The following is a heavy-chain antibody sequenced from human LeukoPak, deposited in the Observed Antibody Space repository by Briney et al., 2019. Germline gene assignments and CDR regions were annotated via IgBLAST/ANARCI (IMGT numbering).Heavy chain of an antibody. Sequence: GESLKISCKGSGYSFTSYWIGWVRQMPGKGLEWMGIIYPGDSDTRYSPSFQGQVTISADKSISTAYLQWSSLKASDTAMYYCARHAPLGRGVIYYFDHWGQGTLVTVSS. D-gene: IGHD3-10*01. CDR3: ARHAPLGRGVIYYFDH. J-gene: IGHJ4*02. CDR2: IYPGDSDT. CDR1: GYSFTSYW. V-gene: IGHV5-51*01.